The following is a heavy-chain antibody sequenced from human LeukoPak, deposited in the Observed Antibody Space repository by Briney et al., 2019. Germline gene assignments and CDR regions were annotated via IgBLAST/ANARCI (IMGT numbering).Heavy chain of an antibody. J-gene: IGHJ5*02. CDR3: ARGFHSSSWYIWFDP. V-gene: IGHV4-34*01. Sequence: SETLSLTCAVYGGSFSGYYWSWIRQPPGKGLEWIGEINHSGSTNYNPSLKSRVTISVDTSKNQFPLKLSSVTAADTAVYYCARGFHSSSWYIWFDPWGQGTLVTVSS. D-gene: IGHD6-13*01. CDR2: INHSGST. CDR1: GGSFSGYY.